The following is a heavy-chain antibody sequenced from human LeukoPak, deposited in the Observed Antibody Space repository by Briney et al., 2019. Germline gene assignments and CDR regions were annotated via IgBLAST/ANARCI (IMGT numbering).Heavy chain of an antibody. Sequence: SETLSLTCTVSGGSISSYYWSWIRQPPGKGLEWIGYIYYSGSTNYNPSLKSRVTISVDTSKNQFSLKLSSVTAADTAVYYCARGPSVDIVVVVAATRGSWFDPWGEGTLGTVSS. CDR2: IYYSGST. D-gene: IGHD2-15*01. CDR1: GGSISSYY. V-gene: IGHV4-59*01. CDR3: ARGPSVDIVVVVAATRGSWFDP. J-gene: IGHJ5*02.